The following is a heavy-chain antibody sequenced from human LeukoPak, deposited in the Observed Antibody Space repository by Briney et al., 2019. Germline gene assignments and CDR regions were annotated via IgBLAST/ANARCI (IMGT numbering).Heavy chain of an antibody. CDR3: ARSIAARSFDY. D-gene: IGHD6-6*01. J-gene: IGHJ4*02. CDR2: INSDGSST. V-gene: IGHV3-74*01. CDR1: GFTFNSYW. Sequence: SGGSLRLSCAASGFTFNSYWMHWVRQAPGKGLVWVSRINSDGSSTNYADSVKGRFTISRDNAKNTLYLQMNSLRAEDTAVYYCARSIAARSFDYWGQGTLVNVSS.